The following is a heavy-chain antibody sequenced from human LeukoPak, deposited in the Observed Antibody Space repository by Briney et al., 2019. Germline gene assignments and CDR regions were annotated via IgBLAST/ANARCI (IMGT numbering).Heavy chain of an antibody. V-gene: IGHV1-8*03. Sequence: ASVKVSCKTSGYSFTTYHINWVRQASGQGLEWLGWMNPYTGDRGYAQRFQGRLSITSDTSISTAYMELGSLKSDDTAVYFCAGTTSLTASGNDCWGQGTLVTVSS. CDR1: GYSFTTYH. J-gene: IGHJ4*02. CDR2: MNPYTGDR. CDR3: AGTTSLTASGNDC. D-gene: IGHD2-21*02.